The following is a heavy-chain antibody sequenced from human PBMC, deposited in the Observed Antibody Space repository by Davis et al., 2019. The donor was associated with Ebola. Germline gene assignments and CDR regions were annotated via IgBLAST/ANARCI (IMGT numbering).Heavy chain of an antibody. V-gene: IGHV4-34*01. Sequence: PSETLSLTCAVYGGSFSGHYWSWIRQLPGKGLEWIGEINHSGSTNYNPSLKSRVTISVDTSKDQFSLKLSSVTAADTAVYYCARGRFYASYCGGDCYTFDYWGQGTLVTVSS. D-gene: IGHD2-21*01. J-gene: IGHJ4*02. CDR2: INHSGST. CDR1: GGSFSGHY. CDR3: ARGRFYASYCGGDCYTFDY.